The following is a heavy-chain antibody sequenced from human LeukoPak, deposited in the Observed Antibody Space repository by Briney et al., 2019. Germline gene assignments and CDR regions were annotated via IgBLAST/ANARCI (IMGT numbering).Heavy chain of an antibody. V-gene: IGHV1-3*03. CDR2: INSGNGNT. J-gene: IGHJ5*02. Sequence: ASVKVSCKASGYTFTTYVIHWVRQAPGQTLEWMGWINSGNGNTKYSQDFQDRVSITRDTSASTVYMELSNLRSEDMAVYYCARDFGRLEFGDSPYNWFDPWGQGTLVIVSS. D-gene: IGHD3-10*01. CDR1: GYTFTTYV. CDR3: ARDFGRLEFGDSPYNWFDP.